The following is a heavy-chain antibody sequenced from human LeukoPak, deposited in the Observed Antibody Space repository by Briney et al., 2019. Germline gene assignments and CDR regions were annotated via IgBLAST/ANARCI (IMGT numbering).Heavy chain of an antibody. CDR2: ISYDGSYK. CDR1: GFTFNNYA. Sequence: PGGSLRLSCAASGFTFNNYAIHWVRQAPGKGLEWVAVISYDGSYKDYADSVKGRFTISRDNSKNTLYLQMNSLRAEDTAVYYCARGAHKRDDYGGFFDYWGQGTLVTVSS. CDR3: ARGAHKRDDYGGFFDY. D-gene: IGHD4-23*01. J-gene: IGHJ4*02. V-gene: IGHV3-30*04.